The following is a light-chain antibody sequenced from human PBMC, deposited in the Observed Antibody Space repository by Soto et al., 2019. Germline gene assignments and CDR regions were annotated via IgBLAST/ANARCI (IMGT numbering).Light chain of an antibody. J-gene: IGKJ1*01. CDR3: QQRSNWPPT. Sequence: EIVLTQSPATLSLSPGERATLSCRASQSVSSYLAWYQQKPGQAPRLLIYDAAKRATGIPARFSGSGSGTDFTLTISSLEPEDFAGYYCQQRSNWPPTFGQGTKVEIK. V-gene: IGKV3-11*01. CDR2: DAA. CDR1: QSVSSY.